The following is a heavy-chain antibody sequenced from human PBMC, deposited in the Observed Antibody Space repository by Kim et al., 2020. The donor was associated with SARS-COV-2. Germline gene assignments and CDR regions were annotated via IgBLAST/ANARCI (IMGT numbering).Heavy chain of an antibody. Sequence: TYADSVKGRFTISRDNAKDTLYLQMNSLRAEDTAVYYCASGYSYGANGDYWGQGTLVTVSS. D-gene: IGHD5-18*01. CDR3: ASGYSYGANGDY. V-gene: IGHV3-74*01. J-gene: IGHJ4*02.